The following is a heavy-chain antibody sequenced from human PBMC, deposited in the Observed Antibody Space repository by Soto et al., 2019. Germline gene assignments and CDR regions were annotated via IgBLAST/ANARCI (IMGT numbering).Heavy chain of an antibody. J-gene: IGHJ6*02. CDR1: GGSVSSSYY. CDR3: ARGHQVTTNYFSYYALDV. D-gene: IGHD2-21*02. Sequence: PSETLSLTCAVSGGSVSSSYYWSWVRQPPGKGLEWIGEIFHSGRTNYNPSLKSRVTMSVDKSNNLFSLKVTSMTAADTAIYYCARGHQVTTNYFSYYALDVWGQGTTVTVSS. CDR2: IFHSGRT. V-gene: IGHV4-4*02.